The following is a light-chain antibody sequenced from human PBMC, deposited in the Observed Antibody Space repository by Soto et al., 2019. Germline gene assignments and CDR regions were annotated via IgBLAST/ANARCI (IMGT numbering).Light chain of an antibody. CDR1: QSVSSY. Sequence: EIVLTQAAATLSLPPGERATLSCRASQSVSSYLAWYQQKPGQAPRLLIYDASNRATGIPARFSGSGSGTDFTLTISSLEPEDFAVYYCQQRSNWLLITFGQGTRLEIK. V-gene: IGKV3-11*01. CDR3: QQRSNWLLIT. J-gene: IGKJ5*01. CDR2: DAS.